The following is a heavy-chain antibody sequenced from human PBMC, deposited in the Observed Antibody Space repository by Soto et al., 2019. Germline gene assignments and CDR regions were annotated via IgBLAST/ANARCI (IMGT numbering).Heavy chain of an antibody. J-gene: IGHJ4*02. Sequence: EVQLLESGGGLVQPGGSLRLSCAASGFTCSSYAMSWVRQAPGKGLEWVSAISGSGGSTYYADSVKGRFTISRDNSKNTLYLQMNSLRAEDTAVYYCAKNMDIVVVPAAIPFDYWGQGTLVTVSS. CDR3: AKNMDIVVVPAAIPFDY. CDR2: ISGSGGST. D-gene: IGHD2-2*03. CDR1: GFTCSSYA. V-gene: IGHV3-23*01.